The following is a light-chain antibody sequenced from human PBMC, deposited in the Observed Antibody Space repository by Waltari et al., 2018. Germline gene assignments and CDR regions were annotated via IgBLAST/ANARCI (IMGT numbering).Light chain of an antibody. CDR1: QSVLHSVDNKNY. Sequence: DIVMTQSPDSLAVSLGERATITCKSSQSVLHSVDNKNYLAWYQQQPGQPPKLLIYWASTPESVLPSRFGGGASGTVFTLTISSLHAEYVAVYCYQEYYSTPPTFGQGTKVEIK. V-gene: IGKV4-1*01. CDR3: QEYYSTPPT. CDR2: WAS. J-gene: IGKJ1*01.